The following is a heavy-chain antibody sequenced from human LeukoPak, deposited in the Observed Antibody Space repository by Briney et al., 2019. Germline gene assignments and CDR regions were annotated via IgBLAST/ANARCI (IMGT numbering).Heavy chain of an antibody. CDR1: GYTFTSYG. D-gene: IGHD3-10*01. Sequence: ASVKVSCKASGYTFTSYGISWVRQAPGQGLKWMGWISAYNGNTNYAQKLQGRVTMTTDTSTSTAYMELRSLRSDDTAVYYCARSLITMVRGVIITFGFDYWGQGTLVTVSS. CDR2: ISAYNGNT. CDR3: ARSLITMVRGVIITFGFDY. J-gene: IGHJ4*02. V-gene: IGHV1-18*01.